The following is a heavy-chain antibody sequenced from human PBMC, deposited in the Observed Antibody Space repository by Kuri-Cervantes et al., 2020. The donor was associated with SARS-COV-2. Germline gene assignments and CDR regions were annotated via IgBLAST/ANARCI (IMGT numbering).Heavy chain of an antibody. CDR2: FDPEDGET. V-gene: IGHV1-24*01. J-gene: IGHJ5*02. CDR1: GYTLTELS. CDR3: STVRAAVRVDWFDH. Sequence: SVKVSCKVSGYTLTELSMHWVRQAPGKGLEWMGGFDPEDGETIYAQKFQGRVTMTKDTSTDTAYMELSSLRSEDTAVFYCSTVRAAVRVDWFDHWGQGTLVTVSS. D-gene: IGHD6-25*01.